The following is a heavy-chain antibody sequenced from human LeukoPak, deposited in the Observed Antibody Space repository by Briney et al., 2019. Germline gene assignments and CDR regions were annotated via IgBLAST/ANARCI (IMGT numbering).Heavy chain of an antibody. CDR1: GFTFSSYS. D-gene: IGHD6-13*01. Sequence: GGSLRLSCAASGFTFSSYSMNWVRQAPGKGLEWVSSISSSSSYIYYADSVKGRFTIYRDNAKNSLYLQMNSLRAEDTAVYYCPRVIAAAGLFDYWGQGTLVTVSS. CDR2: ISSSSSYI. V-gene: IGHV3-21*01. CDR3: PRVIAAAGLFDY. J-gene: IGHJ4*02.